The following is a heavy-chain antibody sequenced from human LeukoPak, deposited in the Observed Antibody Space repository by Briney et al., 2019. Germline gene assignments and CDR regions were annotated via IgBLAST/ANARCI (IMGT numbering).Heavy chain of an antibody. CDR2: IYHSGST. CDR3: ARGRRGAFDY. CDR1: GGSISSGGYS. D-gene: IGHD1-26*01. J-gene: IGHJ4*02. Sequence: PSETLSLTCAVSGGSISSGGYSWSWIRQPPGKGLEWIGYIYHSGSTYCSPSLKSRVTISVDRSKNQFSLKLSSVTAADTAVYYCARGRRGAFDYWGQGTLVTVSS. V-gene: IGHV4-30-2*01.